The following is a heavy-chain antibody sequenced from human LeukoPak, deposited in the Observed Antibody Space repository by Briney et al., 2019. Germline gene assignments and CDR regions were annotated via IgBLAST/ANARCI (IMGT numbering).Heavy chain of an antibody. J-gene: IGHJ5*02. CDR2: ISGSGGTT. CDR1: GFTFSSYA. CDR3: AKSSNYYVTSGRFDP. D-gene: IGHD3-10*02. V-gene: IGHV3-23*01. Sequence: GGSLKLSCAASGFTFSSYAATWVRQAPGKGLEWVSAISGSGGTTSYADSVKGRFTITRDNSKRTLYLQMSSLRAEDTAVYYCAKSSNYYVTSGRFDPWGQGTLVTVSS.